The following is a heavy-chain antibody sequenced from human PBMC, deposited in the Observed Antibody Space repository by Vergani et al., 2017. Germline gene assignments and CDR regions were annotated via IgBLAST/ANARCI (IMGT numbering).Heavy chain of an antibody. Sequence: QVQLVESGGGVVQPGRSLRLSCAASGFTFSSYGMHWVRQAPGKGLEWVAVISYDGSNKYYADSVKGRFTISRDNSKNTLYLQMNSLRAEDTAVYYCAKDQEFWSGYYWTGYXFDYWGQGTLVTVSS. J-gene: IGHJ4*02. CDR3: AKDQEFWSGYYWTGYXFDY. V-gene: IGHV3-30*18. D-gene: IGHD3-3*01. CDR1: GFTFSSYG. CDR2: ISYDGSNK.